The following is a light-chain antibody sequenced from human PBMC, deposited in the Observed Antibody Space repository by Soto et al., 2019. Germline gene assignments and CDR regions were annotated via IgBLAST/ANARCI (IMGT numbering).Light chain of an antibody. CDR3: QQYNSYSWT. Sequence: DPPITDSASLRSASVVDIVSITCRASQSISSWLAWYQQKPGKAPKLLIYKASSLESGVPSRFSGSGSGTEFTLTISSLQPDDFATYYCQQYNSYSWTFGQGTKVDIK. V-gene: IGKV1-5*03. CDR1: QSISSW. J-gene: IGKJ1*01. CDR2: KAS.